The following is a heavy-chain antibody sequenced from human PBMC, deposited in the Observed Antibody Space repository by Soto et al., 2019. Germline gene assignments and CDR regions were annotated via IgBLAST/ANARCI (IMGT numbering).Heavy chain of an antibody. D-gene: IGHD1-20*01. J-gene: IGHJ2*01. CDR1: GFNFSSYA. Sequence: GGSLRLSCAGSGFNFSSYAMSWVRQAPGKGLEWVSAISGSGGGTYYADSVKGRFTISRDNSKNTLFLQMNSLRAEDTAVYYCAKRYIDHFDLWGRGTLVTVSS. CDR2: ISGSGGGT. CDR3: AKRYIDHFDL. V-gene: IGHV3-23*01.